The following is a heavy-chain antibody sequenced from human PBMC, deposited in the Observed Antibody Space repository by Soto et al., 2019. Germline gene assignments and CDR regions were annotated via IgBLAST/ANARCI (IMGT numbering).Heavy chain of an antibody. CDR3: ARTCSSTSCYSFYGMDV. D-gene: IGHD2-2*02. CDR1: GYTFTSYD. CDR2: MNPNSGNT. J-gene: IGHJ6*02. V-gene: IGHV1-8*01. Sequence: ASVKVSCKASGYTFTSYDINWVRQATGKGLEWMGWMNPNSGNTGYAQKFQGRVTMTRNTSISTAYMELSSLRSEDTAVYYCARTCSSTSCYSFYGMDVWGQGTTVTVSS.